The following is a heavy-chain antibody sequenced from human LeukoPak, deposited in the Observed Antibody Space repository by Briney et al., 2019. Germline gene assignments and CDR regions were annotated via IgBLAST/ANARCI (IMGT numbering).Heavy chain of an antibody. Sequence: PGGSLRLSCAASGFTFGPYTMNWVRQAPGKGLECVASITSTSRYIYYADSLRGRFTISRDNAQNSLYLQMNRLIVEDTAVYYCARDGSYYGQYYFDYWGRGTLVSVSS. CDR1: GFTFGPYT. J-gene: IGHJ4*02. V-gene: IGHV3-21*01. CDR2: ITSTSRYI. D-gene: IGHD1-26*01. CDR3: ARDGSYYGQYYFDY.